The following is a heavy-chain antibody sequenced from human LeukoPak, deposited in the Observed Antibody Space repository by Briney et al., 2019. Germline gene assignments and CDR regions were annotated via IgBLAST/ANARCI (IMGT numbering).Heavy chain of an antibody. CDR3: AKEGSSWYVPYYYYMDV. Sequence: PGRSLRLSCAASGFTFSSYGMHWVRQAPGKGLEWVAVISYDGSNKYYADSVKGRFTISRDNSKNTLYLQMNSLRAEDTAVYYCAKEGSSWYVPYYYYMDVWGKGTTVTISS. J-gene: IGHJ6*03. CDR2: ISYDGSNK. D-gene: IGHD6-13*01. V-gene: IGHV3-30*18. CDR1: GFTFSSYG.